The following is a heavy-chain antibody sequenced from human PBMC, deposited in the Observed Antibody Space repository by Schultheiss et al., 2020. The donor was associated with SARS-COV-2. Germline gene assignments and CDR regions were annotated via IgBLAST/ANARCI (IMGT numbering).Heavy chain of an antibody. CDR2: IIPIFGTA. D-gene: IGHD6-13*01. V-gene: IGHV1-69*13. Sequence: SVKVSCKASGGTFSSYAISWVRQAPGQGLEWMGGIIPIFGTANYAQKFQGRVTITADESTSTAYMELSSLRSEDTAVYYCAREYGRTAAGTYYYGMDVWGQGTTVTVSS. CDR3: AREYGRTAAGTYYYGMDV. J-gene: IGHJ6*02. CDR1: GGTFSSYA.